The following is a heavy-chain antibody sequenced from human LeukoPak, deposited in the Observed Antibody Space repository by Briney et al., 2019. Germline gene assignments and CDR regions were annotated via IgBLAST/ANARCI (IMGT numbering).Heavy chain of an antibody. CDR1: GFTFDDYA. CDR3: AKSPLHDFWSGYLDY. V-gene: IGHV3-9*01. J-gene: IGHJ4*02. Sequence: GGSLRLSCAASGFTFDDYAMHWVRQAPGKGLEWVSGISWNSGSIGYADPVKGRFTISRDNAKNSLYLQMNSLRAEDTALYYCAKSPLHDFWSGYLDYWGQGTLVTVSS. D-gene: IGHD3-3*01. CDR2: ISWNSGSI.